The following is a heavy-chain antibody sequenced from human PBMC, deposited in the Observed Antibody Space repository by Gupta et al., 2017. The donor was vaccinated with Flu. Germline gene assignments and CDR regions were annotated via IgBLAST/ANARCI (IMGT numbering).Heavy chain of an antibody. CDR2: LYYSGIT. CDR3: ARDSGYCTGGPCYRILDH. Sequence: PGKGLEWLGSLYYSGITYYNASLESRLTISGATSKNQFSLKLSSVTAADTAVYYCARDSGYCTGGPCYRILDHWGRGTLVTVSS. V-gene: IGHV4-30-4*01. D-gene: IGHD2-8*02. J-gene: IGHJ4*02.